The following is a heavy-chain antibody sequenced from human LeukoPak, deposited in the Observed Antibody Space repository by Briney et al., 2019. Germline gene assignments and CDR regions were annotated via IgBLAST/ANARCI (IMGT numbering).Heavy chain of an antibody. J-gene: IGHJ5*02. CDR2: INPNSGGT. D-gene: IGHD2-15*01. CDR3: ALIVVVATNPYNWFDP. V-gene: IGHV1-2*02. CDR1: GYTFTGYY. Sequence: ASVKVSCKASGYTFTGYYMHWVRQAPGQGLEWTGWINPNSGGTNYAQKFQGRVTMTRDTSISTAYMELSRLRSDDTAVYYCALIVVVATNPYNWFDPWGQGTLVTVSS.